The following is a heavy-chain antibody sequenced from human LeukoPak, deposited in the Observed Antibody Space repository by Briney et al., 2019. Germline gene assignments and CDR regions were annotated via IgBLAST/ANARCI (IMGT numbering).Heavy chain of an antibody. CDR2: IKQDGSEK. D-gene: IGHD1-26*01. Sequence: GGSLRLSCAASGFTFSSYWMTWVRQAPGKGLEWVANIKQDGSEKYYVDSVKGRFTVSRDNPKNSLYLQMNSLRAEDTAVYYCATFVGATTPPIDYWGQGTLVTVSS. CDR3: ATFVGATTPPIDY. J-gene: IGHJ4*02. CDR1: GFTFSSYW. V-gene: IGHV3-7*01.